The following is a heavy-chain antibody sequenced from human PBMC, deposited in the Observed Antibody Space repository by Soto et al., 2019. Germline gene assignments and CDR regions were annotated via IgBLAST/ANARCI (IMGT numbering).Heavy chain of an antibody. V-gene: IGHV1-69*08. Sequence: QVQLVQSGAEVKKPGSSVKVSCKVSVGTFSSYTISWVRQAPGQGLEWMGRIIPILGIANYAQKFQGRVTITADKSTCTAYMELSSLRSEDTAVFYCARERNPDDYDYGEYVGYFDYWGQGTLVTVSS. CDR2: IIPILGIA. CDR3: ARERNPDDYDYGEYVGYFDY. D-gene: IGHD4-17*01. CDR1: VGTFSSYT. J-gene: IGHJ4*02.